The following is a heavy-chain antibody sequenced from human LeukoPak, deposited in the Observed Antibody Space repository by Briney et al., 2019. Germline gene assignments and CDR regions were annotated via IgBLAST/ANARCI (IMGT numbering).Heavy chain of an antibody. Sequence: ASVKVSCKTSGYSFTDYYMHWVRQAPGQGLEWMGWMNPNSGNTGYAQKFQGRVTITRNTSISTAYMELSSLRSEDTAVYYCARGEAAGPYYFDYWGQGTLVTVSS. CDR1: GYSFTDYY. CDR3: ARGEAAGPYYFDY. J-gene: IGHJ4*02. D-gene: IGHD6-13*01. CDR2: MNPNSGNT. V-gene: IGHV1-8*03.